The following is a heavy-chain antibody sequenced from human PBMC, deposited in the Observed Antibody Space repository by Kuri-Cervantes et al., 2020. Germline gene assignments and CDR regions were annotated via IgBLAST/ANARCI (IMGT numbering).Heavy chain of an antibody. J-gene: IGHJ6*03. Sequence: GGSLRLSCAASGFTFSSYSMNWVRQAPGKGLEWVSGINWDGGSTGYADSVKGRFTISRDNAKNSLYLQMNSLRAEDTALYYCARMSYSSSPGGYYYYMDVWGKGTTVTVSS. CDR1: GFTFSSYS. CDR2: INWDGGST. V-gene: IGHV3-20*04. D-gene: IGHD6-6*01. CDR3: ARMSYSSSPGGYYYYMDV.